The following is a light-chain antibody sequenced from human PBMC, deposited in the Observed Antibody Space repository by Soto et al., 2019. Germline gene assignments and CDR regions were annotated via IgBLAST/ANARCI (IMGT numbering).Light chain of an antibody. CDR1: SSDVGGYNY. CDR3: QSYDSGLSAVL. CDR2: EVN. J-gene: IGLJ2*01. Sequence: QSALTQPPSASGSPGQSVAISCTGTSSDVGGYNYVSWYQQHPGKAPKLMIYEVNKRPSGVPDRFSGSKSGNTASLTVSGLQAEDEADYYCQSYDSGLSAVLFGGGTKLTVL. V-gene: IGLV2-8*01.